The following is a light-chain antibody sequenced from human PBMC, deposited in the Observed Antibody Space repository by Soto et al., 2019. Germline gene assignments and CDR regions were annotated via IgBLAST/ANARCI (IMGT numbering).Light chain of an antibody. Sequence: DIQMTQSPSSLSASVGDRVTITCRASQSISSYLNWYQQKPAKAPKLLIYAASSLQSGVPSRFSGSGSGTNFALTIISLQPEDFATYYCQQSYSTPDTFGQGTKLEIK. V-gene: IGKV1-39*01. J-gene: IGKJ2*01. CDR3: QQSYSTPDT. CDR2: AAS. CDR1: QSISSY.